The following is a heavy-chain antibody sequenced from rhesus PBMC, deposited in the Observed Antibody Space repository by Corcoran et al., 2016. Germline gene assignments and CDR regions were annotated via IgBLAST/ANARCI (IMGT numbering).Heavy chain of an antibody. D-gene: IGHD1-38*01. CDR3: ATDRYTNTYGDSFDY. J-gene: IGHJ4*01. V-gene: IGHV3S5*01. Sequence: EVQVVENGGGLVQPGGSLKLSCAASGFTFSSYGMTWVRQAPGKGLEWVSTINSAGDTTTYADSVRGRFTISRDNSKNTLSLQMNSLKPEDTAVYYCATDRYTNTYGDSFDYWGQGVLVTVSS. CDR1: GFTFSSYG. CDR2: INSAGDTT.